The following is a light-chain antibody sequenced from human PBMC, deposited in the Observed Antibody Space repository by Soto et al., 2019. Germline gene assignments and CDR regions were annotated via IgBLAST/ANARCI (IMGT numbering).Light chain of an antibody. V-gene: IGLV2-14*01. Sequence: QSVLTQPASVSGSPGQSITISCTGTSSDVGGYNYVSWYQQYPGKAPKLMIFGVSDRPSGVSNRFSGSKSGNTASLTISGLQAEDEADYYRSSYKTSSTVVVFGGGTKLTVL. CDR2: GVS. CDR1: SSDVGGYNY. J-gene: IGLJ2*01. CDR3: SSYKTSSTVVV.